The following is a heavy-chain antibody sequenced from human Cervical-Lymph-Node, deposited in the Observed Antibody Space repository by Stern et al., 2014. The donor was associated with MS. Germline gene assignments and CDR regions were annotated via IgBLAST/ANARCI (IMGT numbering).Heavy chain of an antibody. J-gene: IGHJ4*02. D-gene: IGHD6-19*01. CDR2: INPSGGST. CDR3: ASARSGWYHQPSDY. V-gene: IGHV1-46*03. Sequence: QAQLVQPGAEVKKPGASVKVSCKASGYTFTSYYMHWVRHAPGPGLEWMGIINPSGGSTSYAQKFQGRVTMTRDTSTSTVYMELSSLRSEDTAVYYCASARSGWYHQPSDYWGQGTLVTVSS. CDR1: GYTFTSYY.